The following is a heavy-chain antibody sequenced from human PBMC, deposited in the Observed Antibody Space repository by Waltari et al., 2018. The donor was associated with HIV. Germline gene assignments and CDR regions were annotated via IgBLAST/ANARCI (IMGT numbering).Heavy chain of an antibody. J-gene: IGHJ3*02. V-gene: IGHV4-59*01. CDR1: GGSISSYY. CDR3: ARGPLLYYDYVWGSYRQGAFDI. D-gene: IGHD3-16*02. CDR2: IYYSGST. Sequence: QVQLQESGPGLVKPSETLSLTCTVSGGSISSYYWSWIRQPPGKGREWIGYIYYSGSTNYNPSLKSRVTISVDTSKNKFSLKLSSVTAADTAVYYCARGPLLYYDYVWGSYRQGAFDIWGQGTMVTVSS.